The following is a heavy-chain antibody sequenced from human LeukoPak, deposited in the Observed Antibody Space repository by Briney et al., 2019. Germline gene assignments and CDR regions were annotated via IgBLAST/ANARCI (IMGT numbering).Heavy chain of an antibody. Sequence: PSETLSLTCTVSGGSISSYYWSWIRQPPGKGLEWIGYIYYSGSTNYNPSLKSRVTVSVDTSKNQFSLKLSSVTAADTAVYYCVRAASGYSYVWDYWGQGTLVTVSS. J-gene: IGHJ4*02. CDR3: VRAASGYSYVWDY. CDR1: GGSISSYY. D-gene: IGHD5-18*01. V-gene: IGHV4-59*01. CDR2: IYYSGST.